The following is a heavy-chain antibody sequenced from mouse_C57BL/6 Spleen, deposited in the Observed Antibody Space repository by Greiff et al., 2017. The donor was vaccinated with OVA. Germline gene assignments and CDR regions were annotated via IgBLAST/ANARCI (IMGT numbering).Heavy chain of an antibody. CDR2: ISNGGGST. CDR1: GFTFSDYY. Sequence: DVKLVESGGGLVQPGGSLKLSCAASGFTFSDYYMYWVRQTPEKRLEWVAYISNGGGSTYYPDTVKGRFTISRDNAKNTLYLQMSRLKSEDTAMYYCARRAYYTLYAMDYWGQGTSVTVSS. V-gene: IGHV5-12*01. CDR3: ARRAYYTLYAMDY. D-gene: IGHD2-12*01. J-gene: IGHJ4*01.